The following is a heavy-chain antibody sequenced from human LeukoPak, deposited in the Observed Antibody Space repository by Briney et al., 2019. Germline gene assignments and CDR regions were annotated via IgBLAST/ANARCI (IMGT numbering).Heavy chain of an antibody. CDR2: IIPIFGTA. J-gene: IGHJ4*02. V-gene: IGHV1-69*06. CDR1: GGTFSNYA. CDR3: GRPLQRGSWTQRALDY. Sequence: ASVKVSCKASGGTFSNYAINWVRQAPGQGLEWMGGIIPIFGTANYAQKFQGRVTITADKSTSTVYMELNSLKSEDTAVYYCGRPLQRGSWTQRALDYWGQGTLVTVSS. D-gene: IGHD3-10*01.